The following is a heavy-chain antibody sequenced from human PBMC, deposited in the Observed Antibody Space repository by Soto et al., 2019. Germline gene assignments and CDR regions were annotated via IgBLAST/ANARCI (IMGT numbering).Heavy chain of an antibody. Sequence: EVQLVESGGGLVKPGGSLRLSCAASGFTFSNAWMNWVRQAPGKGLEWVGRIKSKTDGGTTDYAAPAKGRFTISRDDSKNTLYLQMNSLKTEDTAVYYCTTDPIVVVRGAFDIWGQGTMVTVSS. V-gene: IGHV3-15*07. J-gene: IGHJ3*02. CDR2: IKSKTDGGTT. CDR1: GFTFSNAW. CDR3: TTDPIVVVRGAFDI. D-gene: IGHD3-22*01.